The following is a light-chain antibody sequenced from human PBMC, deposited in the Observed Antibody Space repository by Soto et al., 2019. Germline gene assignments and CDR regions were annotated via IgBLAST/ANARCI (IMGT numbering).Light chain of an antibody. CDR1: SRDVGGYNY. CDR3: SSYTSSSTVV. J-gene: IGLJ2*01. Sequence: QSALTQPASVSGSPGQSITISCTGTSRDVGGYNYVSWYQQYPGEAPRLMIYDVSNRPSEISNRFSGSKSGNTASLTISGLQAEDEADYSCSSYTSSSTVVFGGVTK. CDR2: DVS. V-gene: IGLV2-14*01.